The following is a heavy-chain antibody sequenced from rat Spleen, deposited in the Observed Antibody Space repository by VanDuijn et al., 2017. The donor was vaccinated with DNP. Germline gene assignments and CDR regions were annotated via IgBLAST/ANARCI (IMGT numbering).Heavy chain of an antibody. CDR3: TRYYDSFDY. CDR1: GFSFSDYD. V-gene: IGHV5S13*01. Sequence: EVQLVESGGGLVQPGRSLKLSCAASGFSFSDYDMAWVRQAPTKGLEWVACMSPTTRSSYYRDSVRGRFTVSRDNANHTLYLQMDSLRSEDTATYYCTRYYDSFDYWGQGVMVTVSS. J-gene: IGHJ2*01. D-gene: IGHD1-1*01. CDR2: MSPTTRSS.